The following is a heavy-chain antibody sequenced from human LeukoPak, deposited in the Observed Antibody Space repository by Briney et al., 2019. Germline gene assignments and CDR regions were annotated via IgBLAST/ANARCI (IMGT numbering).Heavy chain of an antibody. D-gene: IGHD3-22*01. CDR1: GYTFTSYG. CDR3: ARVHYYDRSGSHFDY. J-gene: IGHJ4*02. V-gene: IGHV1-18*01. CDR2: TSANTGNT. Sequence: ASVKVSCKASGYTFTSYGLTWLRQAPAQGLECMGWTSANTGNTNYAQKFQGRATMTRDTSTSTAYMELRSLRSDDTAVYYCARVHYYDRSGSHFDYWGQGTPVTVSS.